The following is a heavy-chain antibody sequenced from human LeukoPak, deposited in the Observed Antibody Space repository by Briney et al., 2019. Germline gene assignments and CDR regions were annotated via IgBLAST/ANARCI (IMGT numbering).Heavy chain of an antibody. Sequence: SETLSLTCAVYGGSFSGYYWSWIRQPPGKGLEWIGEINHSGSTNYNPSLKSRVTISVDTSKNQFSLKLSSVTAADTAVYYCARGVTVPTAAGTPNDYWGQGTLVTVSS. D-gene: IGHD6-13*01. CDR1: GGSFSGYY. CDR3: ARGVTVPTAAGTPNDY. CDR2: INHSGST. J-gene: IGHJ4*02. V-gene: IGHV4-34*01.